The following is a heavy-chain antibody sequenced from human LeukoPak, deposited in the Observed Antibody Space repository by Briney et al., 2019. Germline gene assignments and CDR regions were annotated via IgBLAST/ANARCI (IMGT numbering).Heavy chain of an antibody. Sequence: SETLSLTCAVYGGSFSSYYWSWIRQPPGKGLEWIGEINHSGSTNYNPSLKSRVTISVDTSKNQFSLKLSSVTAADTAVYYCARGAGFAFDYWGQGTLVTVSS. CDR3: ARGAGFAFDY. J-gene: IGHJ4*02. CDR1: GGSFSSYY. V-gene: IGHV4-34*01. D-gene: IGHD6-19*01. CDR2: INHSGST.